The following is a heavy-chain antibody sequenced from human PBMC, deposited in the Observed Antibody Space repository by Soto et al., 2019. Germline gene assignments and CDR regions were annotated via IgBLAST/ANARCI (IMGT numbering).Heavy chain of an antibody. J-gene: IGHJ6*02. D-gene: IGHD1-1*01. CDR2: IYNSGSTM. CDR1: GFTFSAFE. V-gene: IGHV3-48*03. Sequence: GGSLRLSCAASGFTFSAFEMNWVRQAPGKGLEWLSYIYNSGSTMTYADSVKGRFAISRDNAKNSLYLEMYSLRAEDTAVYYCARESGGTGLDVWGQGSTVTVSS. CDR3: ARESGGTGLDV.